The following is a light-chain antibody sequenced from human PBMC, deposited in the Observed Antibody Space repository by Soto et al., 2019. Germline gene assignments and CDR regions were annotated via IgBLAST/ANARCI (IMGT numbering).Light chain of an antibody. CDR1: QTISNW. V-gene: IGKV1-5*01. J-gene: IGKJ1*01. CDR2: DAS. Sequence: DIQMTQSPSTLSASVGDRVTITCRASQTISNWLAWYQQKPGKAPKLLIYDASILERGVPSRFSGSGSGTEFTLTISSLQPDDFAAYYCQQYNSYSSTSGQGTKVDIK. CDR3: QQYNSYSST.